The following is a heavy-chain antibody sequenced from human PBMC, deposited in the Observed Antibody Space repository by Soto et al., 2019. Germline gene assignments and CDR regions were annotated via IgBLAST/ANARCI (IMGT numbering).Heavy chain of an antibody. CDR1: GGSMSSSNW. CDR2: THHSGRT. V-gene: IGHV4-4*02. D-gene: IGHD3-22*01. Sequence: SETLSLTCTVSGGSMSSSNWWNWVRQPPGKGLEWIGETHHSGRTNYNPSLKSRVTISVDKSKNHFSLKLSSVTAADTAVYYCARGSYYYDSSGYYHYWGQGTLVTVSS. CDR3: ARGSYYYDSSGYYHY. J-gene: IGHJ4*02.